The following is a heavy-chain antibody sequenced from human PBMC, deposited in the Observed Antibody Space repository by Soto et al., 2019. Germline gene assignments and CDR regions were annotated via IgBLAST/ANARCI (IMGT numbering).Heavy chain of an antibody. D-gene: IGHD6-13*01. CDR3: ARAAGIAAAFDY. CDR1: GGTFSSYA. J-gene: IGHJ4*02. Sequence: QVQLVQSGAEVKKPGSSVKVSCKASGGTFSSYAISWVRQAPGQGLEWMGGIIPIFGTANYAQKFQGRVTITADKSTSTSYMELSSLSAEDTAVYYCARAAGIAAAFDYWGQGTLVTGSS. V-gene: IGHV1-69*06. CDR2: IIPIFGTA.